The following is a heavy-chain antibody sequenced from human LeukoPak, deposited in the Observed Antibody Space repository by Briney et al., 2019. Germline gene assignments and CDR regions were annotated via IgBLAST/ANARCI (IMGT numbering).Heavy chain of an antibody. J-gene: IGHJ6*03. D-gene: IGHD6-19*01. Sequence: PSETLSLTCAVYGGSFRSYYWSWIRQPPGKGLEWIGEINHRGSTNYNPSLKSRVTISGDTSKNQFSLKLSSVTAADTAVYYRAREAVADTGYYYYYMDVWGKGTTVTVSS. V-gene: IGHV4-34*01. CDR2: INHRGST. CDR3: AREAVADTGYYYYYMDV. CDR1: GGSFRSYY.